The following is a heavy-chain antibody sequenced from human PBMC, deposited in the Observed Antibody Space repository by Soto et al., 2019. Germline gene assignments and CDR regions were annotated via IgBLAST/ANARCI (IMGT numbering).Heavy chain of an antibody. V-gene: IGHV1-69*01. Sequence: QVQLVQSGAEVKKPGSSVKVSCKTSGGTFRNYAINWVRQAPGQGLEWMGGSVPIVGTANYAQKFQGRVTITADQSTSTGYMEVRSLRTEDTAVYYCARGTGAHVEYWGQGTLVTGSS. D-gene: IGHD2-8*02. CDR1: GGTFRNYA. CDR2: SVPIVGTA. J-gene: IGHJ4*02. CDR3: ARGTGAHVEY.